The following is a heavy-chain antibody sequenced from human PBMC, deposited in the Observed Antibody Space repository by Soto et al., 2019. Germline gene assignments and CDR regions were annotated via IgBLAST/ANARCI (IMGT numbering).Heavy chain of an antibody. J-gene: IGHJ4*02. D-gene: IGHD2-15*01. V-gene: IGHV5-51*01. Sequence: EVQLVQSGAEVKKPGESLKISCKGSGYSFTSYWIGWVRQMPGKGLERMGIIYPGDSDTRYSPSFQGQVTISADKSIATAYLQWSSLKASNTAIYYCARLPSSGGSCYPGYSDYWGQGTLVTVSS. CDR2: IYPGDSDT. CDR3: ARLPSSGGSCYPGYSDY. CDR1: GYSFTSYW.